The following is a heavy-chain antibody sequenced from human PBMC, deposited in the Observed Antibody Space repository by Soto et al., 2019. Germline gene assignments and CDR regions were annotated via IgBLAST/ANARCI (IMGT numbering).Heavy chain of an antibody. Sequence: EVQLLESGGGLVQPGGSLRLSCAASGFTFSRYAMSWVRQAPGKGLEWVSAISGSGGSTYYADSVKGRFTISRDNSKNSLYLQMNRLRAEDTAVYDCAKGGDYGSGLFDPWGQGTLVTVSS. CDR1: GFTFSRYA. J-gene: IGHJ5*02. CDR2: ISGSGGST. V-gene: IGHV3-23*01. CDR3: AKGGDYGSGLFDP. D-gene: IGHD3-10*01.